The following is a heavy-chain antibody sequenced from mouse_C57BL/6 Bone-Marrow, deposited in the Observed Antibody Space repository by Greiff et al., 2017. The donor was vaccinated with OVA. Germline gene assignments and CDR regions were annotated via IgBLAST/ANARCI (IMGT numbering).Heavy chain of an antibody. CDR1: GYTFTSYG. Sequence: QVQLQQSGAELARPGASVKLSCKASGYTFTSYGISWVKQRTGQGLEWIGEIYPRSGNTYYNEKFKGKGTLTADKSYSTAYMELRSLTSEDSAVYFCARDYYGSSSAYWVQGTVVTVSA. J-gene: IGHJ3*01. CDR3: ARDYYGSSSAY. D-gene: IGHD1-1*01. V-gene: IGHV1-81*01. CDR2: IYPRSGNT.